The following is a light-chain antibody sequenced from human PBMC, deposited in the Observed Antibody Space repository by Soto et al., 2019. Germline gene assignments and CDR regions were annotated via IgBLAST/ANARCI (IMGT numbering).Light chain of an antibody. CDR1: QSISSW. CDR3: QQYNSYRWT. V-gene: IGKV1-5*03. Sequence: DIQMTQSPSTLSASVGDIVTITCRASQSISSWLAWYQQKPGKAPKLLIYKASSLESGVPSRFRGSGSGTEFTLNLSSLQPDDFATYYCQQYNSYRWTFGQGTKVEIK. CDR2: KAS. J-gene: IGKJ1*01.